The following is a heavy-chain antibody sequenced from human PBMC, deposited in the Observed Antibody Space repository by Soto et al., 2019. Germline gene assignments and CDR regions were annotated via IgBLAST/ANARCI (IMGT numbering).Heavy chain of an antibody. CDR2: VYGNDDK. J-gene: IGHJ4*02. CDR3: VRRYDPYYFDY. V-gene: IGHV2-5*01. Sequence: QITLQESGPTLVKPTQTLTLTCTFSGFSLTTSAVAVGWIRQPPGRALEWLAIVYGNDDKYYNPSLRSRLSITKDNSKNQVVLTLANMAPVDTATYSCVRRYDPYYFDYWGQGTLVTFSS. D-gene: IGHD1-1*01. CDR1: GFSLTTSAVA.